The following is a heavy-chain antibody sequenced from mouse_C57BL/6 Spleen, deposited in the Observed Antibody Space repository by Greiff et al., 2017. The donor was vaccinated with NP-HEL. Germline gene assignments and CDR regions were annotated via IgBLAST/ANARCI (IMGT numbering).Heavy chain of an antibody. CDR1: GFTFSNYW. Sequence: EVMLVESGGGLVQPGGSMKLSCVASGFTFSNYWMNWVRQSPEKGLEWVAQIRLKSDNYATHYAESVKGWFTISRDDSKSSVYLQMNNLRAEDTGIYYCTGQRYDWFAYWGQGTLVTVSA. CDR3: TGQRYDWFAY. D-gene: IGHD2-12*01. CDR2: IRLKSDNYAT. J-gene: IGHJ3*01. V-gene: IGHV6-3*01.